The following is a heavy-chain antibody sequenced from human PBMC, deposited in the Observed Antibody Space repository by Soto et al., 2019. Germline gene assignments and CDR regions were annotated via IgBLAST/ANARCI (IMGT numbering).Heavy chain of an antibody. CDR3: ARDGDVNTGFGKDY. Sequence: QVQLVESGGGVVHPGRSLRLSCAASGFTFSSYGMHWVRQAPGKGLEWVAFIWHDGGNKFYAESVKVRFTISRDNSKNTLYLQMTSLSAEDTAMYYCARDGDVNTGFGKDYWGQGTLVTVSS. J-gene: IGHJ4*02. CDR2: IWHDGGNK. V-gene: IGHV3-33*01. D-gene: IGHD3-16*01. CDR1: GFTFSSYG.